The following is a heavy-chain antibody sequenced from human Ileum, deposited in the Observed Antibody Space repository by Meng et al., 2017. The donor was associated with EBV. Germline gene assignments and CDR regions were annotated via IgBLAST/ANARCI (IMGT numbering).Heavy chain of an antibody. CDR2: IYYTGSP. CDR1: GGSVTSGSYY. CDR3: ARGTGTTFA. Sequence: QVQLQASGPGLVKPSAPVSLRCTVSGGSVTSGSYYWSWIRQPPGEGLEWIGYIYYTGSPNYNPSLTSRVTISVDTSKNQFSLNLTSVTAADTAVYYCARGTGTTFAWGQGTLVTVSS. J-gene: IGHJ5*02. V-gene: IGHV4-61*01. D-gene: IGHD1-1*01.